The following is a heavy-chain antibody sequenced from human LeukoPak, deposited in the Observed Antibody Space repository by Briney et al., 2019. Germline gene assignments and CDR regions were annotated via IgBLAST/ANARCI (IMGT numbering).Heavy chain of an antibody. CDR3: ARGDRLPGYSAPVGDY. Sequence: GAPVKVSCKAAGYSFVSYYMHWVRQAPGQGLEWMAIINPSGGGTTYAQKFQGRVTVTMDTSTRTVYMDLSSLRSDDTAVYYCARGDRLPGYSAPVGDYWGQGTLVTVSS. D-gene: IGHD3-9*01. J-gene: IGHJ4*02. V-gene: IGHV1-46*01. CDR1: GYSFVSYY. CDR2: INPSGGGT.